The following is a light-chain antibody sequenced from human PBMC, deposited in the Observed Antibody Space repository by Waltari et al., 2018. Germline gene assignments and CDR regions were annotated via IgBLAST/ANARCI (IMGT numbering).Light chain of an antibody. CDR2: WAS. V-gene: IGKV4-1*01. CDR1: QTVFYSPNNKNY. J-gene: IGKJ1*01. Sequence: DIVMTQTPESLAVSLGERATIKRKSSQTVFYSPNNKNYLAWYQQKPGQAPKLLIYWASTRESGVPDRFGGSGSGTDFTLTISSLQADDVAVYYCEQYYSRPWTFGQGTRVE. CDR3: EQYYSRPWT.